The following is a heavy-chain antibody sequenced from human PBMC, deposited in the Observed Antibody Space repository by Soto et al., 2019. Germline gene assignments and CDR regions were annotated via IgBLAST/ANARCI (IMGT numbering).Heavy chain of an antibody. CDR1: RFTFSSSG. CDR3: TKSIAPRPPGY. V-gene: IGHV3-23*01. D-gene: IGHD6-6*01. Sequence: PGGSLRLSCAASRFTFSSSGMSWVRQAPGKGLEWVSSISASGGSTYYADSVKGRFTISRDNSKNTLYLQMNSLRAEDTAVYYCTKSIAPRPPGYCGQAPLLTGSS. J-gene: IGHJ4*02. CDR2: ISASGGST.